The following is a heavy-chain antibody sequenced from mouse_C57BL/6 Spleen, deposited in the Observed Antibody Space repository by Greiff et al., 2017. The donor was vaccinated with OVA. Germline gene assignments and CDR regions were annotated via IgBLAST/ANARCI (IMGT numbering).Heavy chain of an antibody. V-gene: IGHV1-26*01. CDR2: INPNYGGT. Sequence: EVQLQQSGPELVKPGASVKLSCKASGYTFTDYYMNWVKQSHGKSLEWIGDINPNYGGTSYNQKFKGKATLTVDKSSSTAYMELRRLTSENSAVDYCARWGDYGSSDLWGQGTTLTVSS. CDR1: GYTFTDYY. CDR3: ARWGDYGSSDL. J-gene: IGHJ2*01. D-gene: IGHD1-1*01.